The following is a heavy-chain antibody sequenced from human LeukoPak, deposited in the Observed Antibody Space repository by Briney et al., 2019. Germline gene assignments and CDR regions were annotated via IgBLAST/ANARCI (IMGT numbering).Heavy chain of an antibody. D-gene: IGHD3-22*01. CDR2: IYTSGST. CDR1: GGSISSYY. Sequence: SETLSLTCTVSGGSISSYYWSWIRQPAGKALEWIGRIYTSGSTNYNPSLKSRVTISVDTSKNQFSLKLSSVTAADTAVYYCARERDYYDSSGYPVLDYWGQGTLVTVSS. V-gene: IGHV4-4*07. CDR3: ARERDYYDSSGYPVLDY. J-gene: IGHJ4*02.